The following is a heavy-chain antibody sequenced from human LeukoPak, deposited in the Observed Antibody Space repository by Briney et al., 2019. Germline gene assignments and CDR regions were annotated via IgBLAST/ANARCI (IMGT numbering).Heavy chain of an antibody. CDR2: IKQDGSEK. Sequence: GGSLRLSCAASGFTFSSYWMSRVRQAPGKGLEWVANIKQDGSEKYYVDSVKGRFTISRDNAKNSLYLQMNSLRAGDTAVYYCASTMVRGGSHFDYWGQGTLVTVSS. CDR1: GFTFSSYW. V-gene: IGHV3-7*01. CDR3: ASTMVRGGSHFDY. J-gene: IGHJ4*02. D-gene: IGHD3-10*01.